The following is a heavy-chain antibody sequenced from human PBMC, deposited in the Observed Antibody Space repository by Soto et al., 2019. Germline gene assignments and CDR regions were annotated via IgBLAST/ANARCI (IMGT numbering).Heavy chain of an antibody. CDR1: GYTFITYF. J-gene: IGHJ5*02. V-gene: IGHV1-46*03. CDR3: ARSYISSSYWFDP. CDR2: INPSRGST. D-gene: IGHD6-6*01. Sequence: ASVKVSCKASGYTFITYFMHWVRQAPGQGLEWMGVINPSRGSTTYAQKFQDRVTMTRDTSASTVYMELSSLRSEDTAMYYCARSYISSSYWFDPWGQGTLVTVSS.